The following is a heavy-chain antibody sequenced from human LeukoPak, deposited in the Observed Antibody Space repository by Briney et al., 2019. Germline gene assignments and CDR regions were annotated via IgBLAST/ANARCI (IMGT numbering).Heavy chain of an antibody. CDR2: IQYDEINR. J-gene: IGHJ5*02. Sequence: AGGSLRLSCAASGFTFSNYAMHWVRQAPGKGLEWVAFIQYDEINRNHADSVKGRFTISRDNSKNTLYLQMNSLRAEDTAVYYCAKDRGYYGSGPNWFDPWGQGTLVTVSS. D-gene: IGHD3-10*01. CDR1: GFTFSNYA. CDR3: AKDRGYYGSGPNWFDP. V-gene: IGHV3-30*02.